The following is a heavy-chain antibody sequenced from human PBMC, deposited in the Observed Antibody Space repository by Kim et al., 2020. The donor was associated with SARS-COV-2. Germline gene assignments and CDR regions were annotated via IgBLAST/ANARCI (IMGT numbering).Heavy chain of an antibody. CDR3: ARHTYGSGSAVDY. D-gene: IGHD3-10*01. V-gene: IGHV5-10-1*01. J-gene: IGHJ4*02. Sequence: YSPSLQGHVTISADKSISTAYLQWSSLKASDTAMYYCARHTYGSGSAVDYWGQGTLVTVSS.